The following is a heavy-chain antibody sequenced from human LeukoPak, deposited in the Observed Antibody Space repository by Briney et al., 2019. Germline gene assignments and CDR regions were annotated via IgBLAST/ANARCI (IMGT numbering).Heavy chain of an antibody. Sequence: ASVKVSCKASGYTFTSYYMHWVRQAPGQGLEWMGIINPSGGSTSYAQKFQGRVTMTRDTSTSTVYTELSSLRSEDTAVYYCARVGAPAAAGTELGYWRQATLVTVPS. CDR2: INPSGGST. D-gene: IGHD6-13*01. CDR1: GYTFTSYY. CDR3: ARVGAPAAAGTELGY. V-gene: IGHV1-46*01. J-gene: IGHJ4*02.